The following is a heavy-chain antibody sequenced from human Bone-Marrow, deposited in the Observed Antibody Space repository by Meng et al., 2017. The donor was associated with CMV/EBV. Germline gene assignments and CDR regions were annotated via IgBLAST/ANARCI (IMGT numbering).Heavy chain of an antibody. CDR3: ARTRVRFLEWPPQDY. D-gene: IGHD3-3*01. CDR2: ISYDGSNK. CDR1: GFTFSSYA. Sequence: GSLRLSCAASGFTFSSYAMHWVRQAPGKGLEWVAVISYDGSNKYYADSVKGRFTISRDNSKNTLYLQMNSLRAEDTAVYYCARTRVRFLEWPPQDYWGQGTLVTVSS. V-gene: IGHV3-30*04. J-gene: IGHJ4*02.